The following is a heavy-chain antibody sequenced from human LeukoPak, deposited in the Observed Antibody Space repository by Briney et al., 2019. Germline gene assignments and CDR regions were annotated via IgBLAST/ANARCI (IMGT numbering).Heavy chain of an antibody. Sequence: GGSLRLSCAASGFTFSSYAMCRVRHAPGKGVEWVSAICGIGGNTYYADSVKGRFTISRDNSKNTLYLQMNSLRAEDTAVYYCAIRQGANGAFDIWGQGTMVTVSS. V-gene: IGHV3-23*01. CDR1: GFTFSSYA. CDR3: AIRQGANGAFDI. CDR2: ICGIGGNT. D-gene: IGHD2-8*01. J-gene: IGHJ3*02.